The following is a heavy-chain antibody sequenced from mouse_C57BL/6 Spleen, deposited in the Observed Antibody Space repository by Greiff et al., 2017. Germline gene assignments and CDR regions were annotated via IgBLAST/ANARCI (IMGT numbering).Heavy chain of an antibody. D-gene: IGHD1-1*01. Sequence: VQLQESGPELVKPGASVKISCKASGYAFSSSWMNWVKQRPGKGLEWIGRIYPGDGDTNYNGKFKGKATLTADKSSSTAYMQLSSLTSEDSAVYFCARDYDRNYYAMDYWGQGTSVTVSA. CDR1: GYAFSSSW. J-gene: IGHJ4*01. CDR2: IYPGDGDT. V-gene: IGHV1-82*01. CDR3: ARDYDRNYYAMDY.